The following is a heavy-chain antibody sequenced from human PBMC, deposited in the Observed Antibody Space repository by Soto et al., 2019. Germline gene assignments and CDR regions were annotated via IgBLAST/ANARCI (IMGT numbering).Heavy chain of an antibody. CDR2: MNPNSGNT. Sequence: QVQLVQSGAEVKKPGASVKVSCKASGYTFTSYDINWVRQATGQGLEWMGWMNPNSGNTGYAQKFQGRVTMTMNTSISTAYMELSSLRSEDTAVYYCARGSQYDILTGYYYYYGMDVWGQGTTVTVSS. CDR3: ARGSQYDILTGYYYYYGMDV. D-gene: IGHD3-9*01. V-gene: IGHV1-8*01. CDR1: GYTFTSYD. J-gene: IGHJ6*02.